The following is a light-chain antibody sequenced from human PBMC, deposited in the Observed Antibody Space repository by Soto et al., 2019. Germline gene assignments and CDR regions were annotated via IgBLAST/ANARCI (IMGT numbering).Light chain of an antibody. V-gene: IGKV1-5*03. CDR1: QSISSW. Sequence: DIQRTQSRATLSASVGDRVTITCRASQSISSWLAWYQQKPGKAPKLLIYKASSLESGVPSRFSGSGSGTEFTLTISSLQPDDFATYYCQQYNSYRWTFGQGTNVDIK. CDR2: KAS. J-gene: IGKJ1*01. CDR3: QQYNSYRWT.